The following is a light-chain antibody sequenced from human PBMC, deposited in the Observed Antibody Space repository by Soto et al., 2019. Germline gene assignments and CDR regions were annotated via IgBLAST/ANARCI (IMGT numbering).Light chain of an antibody. CDR1: ETINTW. V-gene: IGKV1-5*01. CDR2: DAS. CDR3: QQYSSYPLT. Sequence: DIQMTQSPSSLSVSVGDRVTITCRASETINTWLAWYQQKPGKAPKILIYDASKLERGVPSRLSGSGSGAEFTLTISSLQPDDLATYYCQQYSSYPLTFGGGTNVE. J-gene: IGKJ4*01.